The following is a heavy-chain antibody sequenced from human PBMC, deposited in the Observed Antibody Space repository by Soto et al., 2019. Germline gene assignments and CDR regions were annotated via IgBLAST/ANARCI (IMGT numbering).Heavy chain of an antibody. Sequence: GESLKISCRTSGYKFTSSWIAWVRQMPGKGLEWMGIIFPSDSDTRYSPSFQGQVTISADRSTSTVFLQWASLKASDTAVYFCARKDKSGYFNWFDPWGQGTRVTV. J-gene: IGHJ5*02. V-gene: IGHV5-51*01. CDR2: IFPSDSDT. CDR3: ARKDKSGYFNWFDP. CDR1: GYKFTSSW. D-gene: IGHD3-22*01.